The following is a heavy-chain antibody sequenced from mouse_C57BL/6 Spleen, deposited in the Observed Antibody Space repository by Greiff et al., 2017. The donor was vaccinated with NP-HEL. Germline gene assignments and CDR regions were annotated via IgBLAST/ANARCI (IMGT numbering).Heavy chain of an antibody. D-gene: IGHD2-3*01. CDR3: ARSPYDGYYVYAMDY. Sequence: QVQLKQPGAELVKPGASVKLSCKASGYTFTSYWMHWVKQRPGRGLEWIGRIDPNSGGTKYNEKFKSKATLTVDKPSSTAYMQLSSLTSEDSAVYYCARSPYDGYYVYAMDYWGQGTSVTVSS. CDR1: GYTFTSYW. J-gene: IGHJ4*01. V-gene: IGHV1-72*01. CDR2: IDPNSGGT.